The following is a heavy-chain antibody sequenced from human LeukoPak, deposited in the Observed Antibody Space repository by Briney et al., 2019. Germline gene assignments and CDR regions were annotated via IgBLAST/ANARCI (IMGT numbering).Heavy chain of an antibody. CDR1: GDSISSSDYY. D-gene: IGHD1-26*01. V-gene: IGHV4-30-4*08. CDR2: IYYTGNT. Sequence: SQTLSLTCTVSGDSISSSDYYWSWIRQPPGKGLEWIGYIYYTGNTYYNPSLKSRVTISADTSKNQFSLKLTSVTAADTAVYYCARVGLHSGSYYWFDPWGQGTLVTVSS. CDR3: ARVGLHSGSYYWFDP. J-gene: IGHJ5*02.